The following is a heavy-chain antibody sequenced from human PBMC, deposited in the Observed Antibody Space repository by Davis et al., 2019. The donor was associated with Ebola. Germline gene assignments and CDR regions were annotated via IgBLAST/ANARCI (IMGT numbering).Heavy chain of an antibody. CDR1: GGSISSSSYY. V-gene: IGHV4-39*01. CDR3: AKNIAAAAVFYFDH. CDR2: IYYSGST. J-gene: IGHJ4*02. Sequence: SETLSLTCTVSGGSISSSSYYWGWIRQPPGKGLEWIGSIYYSGSTYYNPSLKSRVTISVDTSKDQFSLRLTSVTAADTAVYYCAKNIAAAAVFYFDHWGQGTLVTVSS. D-gene: IGHD6-13*01.